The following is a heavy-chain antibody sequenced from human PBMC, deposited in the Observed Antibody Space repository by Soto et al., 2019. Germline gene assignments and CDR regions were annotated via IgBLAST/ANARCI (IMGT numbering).Heavy chain of an antibody. CDR3: VRIRRGDGYTFGY. CDR1: GFTLSNYW. D-gene: IGHD5-12*01. CDR2: INTDGSTT. J-gene: IGHJ4*02. Sequence: EVQLVESGGVSVQPGGSLRLSCTASGFTLSNYWMHWVRQAPGKGLVWVSRINTDGSTTTYADSVKGRFTISRDNAKNTLYLKMNSLRDEDTAVYYCVRIRRGDGYTFGYWGQGTLVPVS. V-gene: IGHV3-74*01.